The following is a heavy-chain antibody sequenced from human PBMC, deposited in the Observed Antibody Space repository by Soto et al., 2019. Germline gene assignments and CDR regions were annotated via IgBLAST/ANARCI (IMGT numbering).Heavy chain of an antibody. Sequence: QVQLPESGPGLVKTSETLSLTCTVSGCSMTYYYWNWVRQTPGKGLECIAYIYYTGTPNDSPSLKSRVTISVDTSKNQFSLTLTSVTAADAALYYCARGSPTAGHYLFYMDVWGKGTAVAVSS. CDR1: GCSMTYYY. J-gene: IGHJ6*03. D-gene: IGHD6-6*01. V-gene: IGHV4-59*01. CDR3: ARGSPTAGHYLFYMDV. CDR2: IYYTGTP.